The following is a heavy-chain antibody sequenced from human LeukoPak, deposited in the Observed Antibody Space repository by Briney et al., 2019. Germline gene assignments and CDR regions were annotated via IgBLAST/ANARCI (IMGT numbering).Heavy chain of an antibody. CDR1: GYTFTSYG. CDR3: ARDHLRYCSSTSCYGAFDI. Sequence: ASVKVSCKASGYTFTSYGISWVRQAPGQGLKWMGWISAYNGNTNYAQKLQGRVTMTTDTSTSTAYMELRSLRSDDTAVYYCARDHLRYCSSTSCYGAFDIWGQGTMVTVSS. CDR2: ISAYNGNT. D-gene: IGHD2-2*01. J-gene: IGHJ3*02. V-gene: IGHV1-18*01.